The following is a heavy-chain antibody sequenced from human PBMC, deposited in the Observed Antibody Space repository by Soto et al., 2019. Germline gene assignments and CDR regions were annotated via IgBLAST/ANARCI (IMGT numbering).Heavy chain of an antibody. Sequence: PSETLSLTCTVSGGSISSSRYYWGWFRQPPGKGLEWIGSIYYSGSTYYNPSLKSRVTISVDTSKNQFSLKLSSVTAADTAVYYCARHWDYANYYYGMDVWGLGTTVT. D-gene: IGHD1-7*01. CDR3: ARHWDYANYYYGMDV. V-gene: IGHV4-39*01. CDR2: IYYSGST. J-gene: IGHJ6*02. CDR1: GGSISSSRYY.